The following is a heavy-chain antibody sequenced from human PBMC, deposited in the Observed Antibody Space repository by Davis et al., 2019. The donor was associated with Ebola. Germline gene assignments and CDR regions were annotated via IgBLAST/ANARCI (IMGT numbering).Heavy chain of an antibody. Sequence: SVKVSCKASGVPFSTYGLTWVRQGPGQGLEWIGGIIPVRGTAHYAQKFQDRVTITADESTSTAYMELSSLNFEDTAMYFCAGDDCDKTTCSHPWYLAYWGQGTLVTVSS. CDR2: IIPVRGTA. V-gene: IGHV1-69*13. CDR3: AGDDCDKTTCSHPWYLAY. D-gene: IGHD2-2*01. J-gene: IGHJ4*02. CDR1: GVPFSTYG.